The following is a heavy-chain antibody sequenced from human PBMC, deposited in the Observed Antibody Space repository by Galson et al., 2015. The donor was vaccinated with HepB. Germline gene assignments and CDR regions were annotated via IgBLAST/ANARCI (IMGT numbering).Heavy chain of an antibody. V-gene: IGHV4-39*07. CDR3: ARERRDPGVKSGWYVDY. Sequence: SETLSLTCTVSGGSVSSGSYYWSWIRQPPGKGLEWIGEINHSGSTNYNPSLKSRVTISVDTSKNQFSLKLSSVTAADTAVYYCARERRDPGVKSGWYVDYWGQGTLVTVSS. D-gene: IGHD6-19*01. CDR2: INHSGST. J-gene: IGHJ4*02. CDR1: GGSVSSGSYY.